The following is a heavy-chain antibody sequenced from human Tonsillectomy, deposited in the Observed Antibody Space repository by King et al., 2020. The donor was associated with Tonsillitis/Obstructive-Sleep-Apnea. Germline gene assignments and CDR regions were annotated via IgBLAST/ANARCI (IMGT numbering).Heavy chain of an antibody. J-gene: IGHJ4*02. Sequence: VQLVESGGGVVQPGRSLRLSCAASGFTFSSYPMHWVRQAPGKGLEWVAVISYDGSDKYYADSVKGRFTISRDNSKNTLYLQMNSLGDEDTAVYHCARDLGGASGYWGQGTLVIVSS. V-gene: IGHV3-30*04. CDR2: ISYDGSDK. CDR3: ARDLGGASGY. CDR1: GFTFSSYP. D-gene: IGHD3-16*01.